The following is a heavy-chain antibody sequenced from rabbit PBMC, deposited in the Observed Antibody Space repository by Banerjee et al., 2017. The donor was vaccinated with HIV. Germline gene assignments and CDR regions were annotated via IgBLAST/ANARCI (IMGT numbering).Heavy chain of an antibody. J-gene: IGHJ4*01. V-gene: IGHV1S40*01. CDR2: IYGGSSGNT. D-gene: IGHD6-1*01. CDR1: GFSFSSSYW. CDR3: ARSYSSYGYPGVAYATPFNL. Sequence: QSLEESGGDLVKPGASLTLTCTASGFSFSSSYWICWVRQAPGKGLEWIACIYGGSSGNTYYASWAKGRFTISKTSSTTVTLQMTSLTAADTATYFCARSYSSYGYPGVAYATPFNLWGQGTLVTVS.